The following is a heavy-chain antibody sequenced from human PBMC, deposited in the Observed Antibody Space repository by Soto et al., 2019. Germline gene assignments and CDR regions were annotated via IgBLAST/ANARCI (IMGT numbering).Heavy chain of an antibody. CDR3: ARGRRDSSGYYKVYYFDY. V-gene: IGHV4-34*01. Sequence: SETLSLTCAVYGGSFSGYHWSWIRQSPGRGLEWIGEINRSGSTNYNPSLKSRVTISVDTSKNQFSLKLSSVIAADTAVYYCARGRRDSSGYYKVYYFDYWGQGSLVTVSS. D-gene: IGHD3-22*01. CDR1: GGSFSGYH. CDR2: INRSGST. J-gene: IGHJ4*02.